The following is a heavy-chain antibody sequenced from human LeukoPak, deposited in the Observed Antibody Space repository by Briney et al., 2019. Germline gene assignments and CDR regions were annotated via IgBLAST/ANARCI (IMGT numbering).Heavy chain of an antibody. Sequence: GGSLRLSCAASGFTFSSYSMNWVRQAPGKGLEWVSYISSSSSTIYYADSVKGRFTISRDNAKNSLYLQMNSLRAEDTAVFYCARDRGRLQNDAFDIWGQGTMVTVSS. V-gene: IGHV3-48*04. CDR2: ISSSSSTI. J-gene: IGHJ3*02. CDR1: GFTFSSYS. CDR3: ARDRGRLQNDAFDI. D-gene: IGHD3-10*01.